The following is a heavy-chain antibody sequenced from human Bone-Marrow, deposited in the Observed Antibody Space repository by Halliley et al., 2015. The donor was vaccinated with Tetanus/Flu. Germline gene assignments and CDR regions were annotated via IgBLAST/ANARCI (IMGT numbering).Heavy chain of an antibody. CDR1: GYTFPSYG. CDR2: ISVYNGDT. D-gene: IGHD1-26*01. V-gene: IGHV1-18*04. CDR3: ARGDSGHYWHFQH. Sequence: QLVQSGAEVKKPGASVKVSCKASGYTFPSYGMSWLRQAPGQGLEWMGWISVYNGDTKYAQKVQGRVTMTSETSTNTAYMELRSLTSDDTAVYYCARGDSGHYWHFQHWGQGTLVTVSS. J-gene: IGHJ1*01.